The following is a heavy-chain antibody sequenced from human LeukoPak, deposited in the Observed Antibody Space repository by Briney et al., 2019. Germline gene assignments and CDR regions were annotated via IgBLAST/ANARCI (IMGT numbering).Heavy chain of an antibody. CDR2: IYYSGST. D-gene: IGHD3-10*01. CDR3: ASGSGTTYRPSDY. J-gene: IGHJ4*02. V-gene: IGHV4-59*13. CDR1: GGSIISYY. Sequence: SETLSLTCTVSGGSIISYYWSWIRQPPGKGLEYIGYIYYSGSTNYNPSLKSRVTISVDTSKNQFSLNLRSVTAADTAVYYCASGSGTTYRPSDYWGQGILVTVSS.